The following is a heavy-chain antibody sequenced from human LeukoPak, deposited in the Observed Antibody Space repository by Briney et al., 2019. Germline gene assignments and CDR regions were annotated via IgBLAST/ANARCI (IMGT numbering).Heavy chain of an antibody. J-gene: IGHJ4*02. CDR1: GFTFSSYS. D-gene: IGHD3-22*01. CDR2: ISSSSSYI. V-gene: IGHV3-21*01. CDR3: VRDPSYYDSSGYYGGFDY. Sequence: GGSLRLSCAGSGFTFSSYSMNGVRQAPGKGLEWVSSISSSSSYIYYADSVKGRFTISRDNAKNSLYLQMNSLRAEDTAVYYCVRDPSYYDSSGYYGGFDYWGQGTLVTVSS.